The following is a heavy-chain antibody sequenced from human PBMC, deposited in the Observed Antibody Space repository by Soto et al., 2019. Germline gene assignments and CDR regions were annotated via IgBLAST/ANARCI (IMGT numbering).Heavy chain of an antibody. D-gene: IGHD3-10*01. CDR3: ATGKVLLWFGELSG. V-gene: IGHV4-31*03. J-gene: IGHJ4*02. Sequence: QVQLQESGPGLVKPSQTLSLTCTVSGCSISSGGYYWSWIRQHPGKGLEWIGYIYYSGSTYYNPSLKSRVTISVDTSKNQFSLKLSSVTAADTAVYYCATGKVLLWFGELSGWGQGTLVTVSS. CDR1: GCSISSGGYY. CDR2: IYYSGST.